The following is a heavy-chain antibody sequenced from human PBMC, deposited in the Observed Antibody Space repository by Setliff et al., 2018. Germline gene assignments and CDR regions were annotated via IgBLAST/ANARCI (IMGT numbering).Heavy chain of an antibody. CDR1: GYTFTGYY. Sequence: ASVKVSCKASGYTFTGYYMHWVRQAPGQGLEWMGWINPNSGGTNYAQKFQGWVTMTRDTSISTAYMELSRLRSDDTAVYYCARSGWLRECYFDYWGQGTLGTVSS. CDR3: ARSGWLRECYFDY. V-gene: IGHV1-2*04. J-gene: IGHJ4*02. CDR2: INPNSGGT. D-gene: IGHD5-12*01.